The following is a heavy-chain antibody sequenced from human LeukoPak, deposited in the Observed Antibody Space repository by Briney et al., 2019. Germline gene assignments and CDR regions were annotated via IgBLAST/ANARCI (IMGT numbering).Heavy chain of an antibody. V-gene: IGHV4-30-2*01. Sequence: EASETLSLTCTVSGGSISSGGYYWSWIRQPPGKGLEWIGYIYHSGSTYYNPSLKSRVTISVDRSKNQFSLKLSSVTAADTAVYYCARAPRLGEDYFDYWGQGTLVTVSS. CDR1: GGSISSGGYY. CDR2: IYHSGST. J-gene: IGHJ4*02. D-gene: IGHD3-16*01. CDR3: ARAPRLGEDYFDY.